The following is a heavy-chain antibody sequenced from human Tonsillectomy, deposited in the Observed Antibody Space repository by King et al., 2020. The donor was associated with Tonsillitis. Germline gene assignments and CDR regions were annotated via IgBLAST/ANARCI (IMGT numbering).Heavy chain of an antibody. J-gene: IGHJ4*02. Sequence: QLVQSGAEVKKPGESLKISCKGSRYTFTSSWIGWVRQMPGKGLELMGIIYPDDSDTRFSPSFQGQVTISADKSIRTVYLQWSSLKASATAVYYCAIGGEHCSGGSCSAEYYFDYWGQGTLVTVSS. D-gene: IGHD2-15*01. CDR2: IYPDDSDT. CDR1: RYTFTSSW. V-gene: IGHV5-51*03. CDR3: AIGGEHCSGGSCSAEYYFDY.